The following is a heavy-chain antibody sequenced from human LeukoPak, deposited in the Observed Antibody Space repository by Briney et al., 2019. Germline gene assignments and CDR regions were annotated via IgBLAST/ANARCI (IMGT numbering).Heavy chain of an antibody. J-gene: IGHJ4*02. V-gene: IGHV4-59*01. CDR2: IYYSGST. D-gene: IGHD2-2*01. CDR3: ARSQGPWVPAARY. CDR1: GGSISSYY. Sequence: PETLSLTCTVSGGSISSYYWSRIRQPPGKGLEWIGYIYYSGSTNYNPSLKSRVTISVDTSKNQFSLKLSSVTAADTAVYYCARSQGPWVPAARYWGQGTLVTVSS.